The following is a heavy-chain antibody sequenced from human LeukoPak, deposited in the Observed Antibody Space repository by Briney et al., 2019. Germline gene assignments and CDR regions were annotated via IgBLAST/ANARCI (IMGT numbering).Heavy chain of an antibody. Sequence: GGSLRLSCAASGFTFNTYGMSWVRQAPGKGLEWVSGISGSGGATYYADSVKGRFTISRDNSKNTLYLQMNSLRAEDTAVYYCAKDMGVYDYVWGNFDYWGQGTLVTVSS. V-gene: IGHV3-23*01. J-gene: IGHJ4*02. D-gene: IGHD3-16*01. CDR3: AKDMGVYDYVWGNFDY. CDR1: GFTFNTYG. CDR2: ISGSGGAT.